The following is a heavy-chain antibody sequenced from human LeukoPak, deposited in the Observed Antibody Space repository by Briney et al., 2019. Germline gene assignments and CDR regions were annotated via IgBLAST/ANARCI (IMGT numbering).Heavy chain of an antibody. V-gene: IGHV4-31*03. CDR2: IYYSGNT. CDR1: GTSISSGAYS. D-gene: IGHD2-15*01. Sequence: SQTLSLTCTVSGTSISSGAYSWSWVRQHPGKGLEWIAYIYYSGNTYYNPSLKRRVTISVDTSKNQFSLKLSSVTAADTAVYYCAREWSSWGQGTLVTVSS. CDR3: AREWSS. J-gene: IGHJ5*02.